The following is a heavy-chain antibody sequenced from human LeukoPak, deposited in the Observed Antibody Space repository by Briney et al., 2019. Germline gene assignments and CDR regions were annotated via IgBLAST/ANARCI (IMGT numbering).Heavy chain of an antibody. CDR1: GGPISSGGYS. Sequence: PSETLSLTCAVSGGPISSGGYSWAWLRQPPGKGLEWIGYIFQSGSPSYNPSLRSRVTISVDTSRNHFSLKLNSVTAADTARYYCPRDRAGLEFLNFWGPGTRVTVFS. J-gene: IGHJ3*01. CDR2: IFQSGSP. V-gene: IGHV4-30-2*01. CDR3: PRDRAGLEFLNF. D-gene: IGHD1-1*01.